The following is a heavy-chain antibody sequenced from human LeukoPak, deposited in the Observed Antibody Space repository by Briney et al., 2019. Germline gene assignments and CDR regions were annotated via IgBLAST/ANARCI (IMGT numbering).Heavy chain of an antibody. J-gene: IGHJ6*02. D-gene: IGHD3-16*01. CDR3: AKTWGEGLREAGSYYGMDV. CDR2: IWYDGSNK. V-gene: IGHV3-30*02. CDR1: GFTFSSYG. Sequence: PGGSLRLSCAASGFTFSSYGMHWVRQAPGKGLEWVAVIWYDGSNKYYADSVKGRFTISRDNSKNTLYLQMNSLRAEDTAVYYCAKTWGEGLREAGSYYGMDVWGQGTTVTVSS.